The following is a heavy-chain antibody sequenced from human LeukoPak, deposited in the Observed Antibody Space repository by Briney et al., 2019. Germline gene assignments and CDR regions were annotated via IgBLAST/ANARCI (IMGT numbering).Heavy chain of an antibody. CDR3: ARADIVVVPAAPFYFDY. Sequence: ASVKVSCKASGYTFTGYYMHRVRQAPGQGLEWMGWINPNSGGTNYAQKFQGRVTMTRDTSISTAYMELRSLRSDDTAVYYCARADIVVVPAAPFYFDYWGQGTLVTVSS. V-gene: IGHV1-2*02. J-gene: IGHJ4*02. CDR2: INPNSGGT. CDR1: GYTFTGYY. D-gene: IGHD2-2*01.